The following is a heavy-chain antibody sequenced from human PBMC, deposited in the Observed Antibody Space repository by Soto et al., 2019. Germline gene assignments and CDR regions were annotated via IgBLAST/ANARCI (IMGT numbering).Heavy chain of an antibody. CDR1: GYSFTSYW. D-gene: IGHD6-6*01. CDR2: IDPSDSYT. Sequence: GESLKISCKGSGYSFTSYWISWVRQMPGKGLEWMGRIDPSDSYTNYSPSFQGHVTISADKSISTAYLQWSSLKASDTAMYYCARLESSSSAYYYYGMDVRGQGTTVTVSS. J-gene: IGHJ6*02. CDR3: ARLESSSSAYYYYGMDV. V-gene: IGHV5-10-1*01.